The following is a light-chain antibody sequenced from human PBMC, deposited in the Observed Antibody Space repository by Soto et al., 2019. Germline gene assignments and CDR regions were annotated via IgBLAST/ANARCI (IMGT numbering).Light chain of an antibody. CDR2: GAS. J-gene: IGKJ5*01. Sequence: PGDRVTITCRASQSLTRNLAWYQHKPGQSPRLLIYGASSRATGIPDRFSGSGSGTDFTLTISRLEPEDFAVFYCQHYDSLPITFGQGTRLEIK. CDR1: QSLTRN. CDR3: QHYDSLPIT. V-gene: IGKV3-20*01.